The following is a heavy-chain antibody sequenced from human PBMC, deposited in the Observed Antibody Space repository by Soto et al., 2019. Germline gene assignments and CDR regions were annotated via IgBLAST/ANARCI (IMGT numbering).Heavy chain of an antibody. J-gene: IGHJ6*02. D-gene: IGHD5-18*01. CDR1: GYTFTGYY. CDR2: INPNSGGT. Sequence: ASVKVSCKASGYTFTGYYMHWVRQAPGQGLEWMGWINPNSGGTNYAQKFQGWVTMTRDTSISTAYMELSRLRSDDTAVYYCATGRDGYSGYYYYGMDVWGQGTTVTSP. CDR3: ATGRDGYSGYYYYGMDV. V-gene: IGHV1-2*04.